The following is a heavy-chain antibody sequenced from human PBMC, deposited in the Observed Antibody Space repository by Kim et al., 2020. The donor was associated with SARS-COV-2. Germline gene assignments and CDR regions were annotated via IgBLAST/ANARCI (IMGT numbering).Heavy chain of an antibody. J-gene: IGHJ3*02. CDR1: GFTFSSYW. D-gene: IGHD3-9*01. V-gene: IGHV3-7*03. CDR3: ARGARNVLRYFDWSPNLGI. CDR2: IKQDGSEK. Sequence: GGSLRLSCAASGFTFSSYWMSWVRQAPGKGLEWVANIKQDGSEKYYVDSVKGRFTISRDNAKNSLYLQMNSLRAEDTAVYYCARGARNVLRYFDWSPNLGIWGQGTMVTVSS.